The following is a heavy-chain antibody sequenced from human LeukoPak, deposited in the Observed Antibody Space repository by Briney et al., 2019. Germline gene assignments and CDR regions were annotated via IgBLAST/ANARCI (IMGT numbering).Heavy chain of an antibody. V-gene: IGHV4-31*03. D-gene: IGHD6-19*01. CDR2: IYYSGST. CDR3: TAQGGWYIDY. CDR1: GGSISTSGYY. Sequence: SETLSLTCTVSGGSISTSGYYWSWIRQHPGKGLEWIGYIYYSGSTYYNSSLKSRVTISVDTSKNQFSLKLSTVTAADTAVYYCTAQGGWYIDYWGQGTLVTVSS. J-gene: IGHJ4*02.